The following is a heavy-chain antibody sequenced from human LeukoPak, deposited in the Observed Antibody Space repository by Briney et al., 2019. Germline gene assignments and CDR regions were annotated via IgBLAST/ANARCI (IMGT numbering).Heavy chain of an antibody. CDR2: MNPVSGNA. V-gene: IGHV1-8*01. CDR3: ATGLVGPDAFDI. CDR1: GYTFTNFD. D-gene: IGHD2-21*01. J-gene: IGHJ3*02. Sequence: ASVKVSCKASGYTFTNFDINWVRQAPGQGLEWMGWMNPVSGNAGSAQKFQGRVTLTRDTSISTAYMELSSLRSEDTAVYYCATGLVGPDAFDIWGQGTMVTVSS.